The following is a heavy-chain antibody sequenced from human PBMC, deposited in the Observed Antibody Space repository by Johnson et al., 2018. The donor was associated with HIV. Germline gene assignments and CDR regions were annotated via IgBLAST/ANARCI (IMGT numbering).Heavy chain of an antibody. CDR2: INSDGSST. CDR1: GFTFSSHW. V-gene: IGHV3-74*02. J-gene: IGHJ3*02. CDR3: ARAGVVFATASHDAFDI. Sequence: VQLVESGGGLVQPGGSLRLSCAASGFTFSSHWMHWVRQPPGKGLVWVSRINSDGSSTSYADSVKGRFTISRDNSKNTLYLQMNSLRAEDTAVYYCARAGVVFATASHDAFDIWGQGTMVTVSS. D-gene: IGHD2-21*01.